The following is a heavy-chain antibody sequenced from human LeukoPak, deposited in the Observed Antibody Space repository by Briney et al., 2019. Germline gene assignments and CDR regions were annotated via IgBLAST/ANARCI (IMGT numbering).Heavy chain of an antibody. J-gene: IGHJ5*02. CDR1: GFTFSSYS. D-gene: IGHD2-2*01. CDR3: ARDAWVVVAAAPSWFDP. Sequence: GGSLRLSCAASGFTFSSYSMNWVRQSPGKGLEWVSSISSSSSYIYYADSVKGRFTISRDNAKNSLYLQMNSLRAEDTAVYSCARDAWVVVAAAPSWFDPWGQGTLVTVSS. CDR2: ISSSSSYI. V-gene: IGHV3-21*01.